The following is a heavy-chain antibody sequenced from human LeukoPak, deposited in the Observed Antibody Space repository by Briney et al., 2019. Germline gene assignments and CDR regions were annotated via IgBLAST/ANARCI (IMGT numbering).Heavy chain of an antibody. CDR3: ARGECRSCPRNHWFDP. D-gene: IGHD2-15*01. CDR2: ITSSSNSI. J-gene: IGHJ5*02. CDR1: GFSFTTYN. Sequence: TGGSLRLSCAASGFSFTTYNMNWVRQAPGKGLEWVSSITSSSNSIYYADSVKGRFTISRDNAKSSLYLQMNSLRDEDTAVYYCARGECRSCPRNHWFDPWGQGTLVTVSS. V-gene: IGHV3-48*02.